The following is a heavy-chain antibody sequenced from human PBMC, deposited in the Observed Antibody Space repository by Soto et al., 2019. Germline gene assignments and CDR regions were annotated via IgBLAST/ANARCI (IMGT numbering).Heavy chain of an antibody. CDR2: ISGCGGST. CDR3: AFFFFQAEDGIRDSVPVSAFLLNRSSDL. D-gene: IGHD3-9*01. Sequence: VSAISGCGGSTYYADSVKGRFTISRDNSKRTLYLQMNSLRAEDTAVYFCAFFFFQAEDGIRDSVPVSAFLLNRSSDL. V-gene: IGHV3-23*01. J-gene: IGHJ2*01.